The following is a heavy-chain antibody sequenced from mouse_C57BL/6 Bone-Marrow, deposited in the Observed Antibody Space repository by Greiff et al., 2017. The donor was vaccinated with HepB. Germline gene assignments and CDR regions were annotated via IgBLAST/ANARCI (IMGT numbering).Heavy chain of an antibody. CDR2: IDPSDSET. J-gene: IGHJ2*01. V-gene: IGHV1-52*01. CDR3: ARSRGQLRLRDYFDY. D-gene: IGHD3-2*02. CDR1: GYTFTSYW. Sequence: QVQLQQPGAELVRPGSSVKLSCKASGYTFTSYWMHWVKQRPIQGLEWIGNIDPSDSETHYNQKFKDKATLTVDKSSSTAYMQLSSLTSEDSAVYYCARSRGQLRLRDYFDYWGQGTTLTVSS.